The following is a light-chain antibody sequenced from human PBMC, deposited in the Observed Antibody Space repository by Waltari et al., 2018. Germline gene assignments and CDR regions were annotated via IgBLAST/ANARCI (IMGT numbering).Light chain of an antibody. J-gene: IGKJ2*01. CDR2: GAS. CDR1: RSIDTY. Sequence: DIQMTQSPSSLSASVGDRVTITCRASRSIDTYSNCYRQIPGEAPKLLVYGASTLQSGVPPRFGGSGSGTDFSLTINNLQPEDFATYYCQQSYKHPYTFGQGTKLEIK. V-gene: IGKV1-39*01. CDR3: QQSYKHPYT.